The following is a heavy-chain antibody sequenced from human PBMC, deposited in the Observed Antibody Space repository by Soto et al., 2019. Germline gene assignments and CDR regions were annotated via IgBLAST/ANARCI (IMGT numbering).Heavy chain of an antibody. CDR1: GFTFSSYG. V-gene: IGHV3-33*01. CDR2: IWYDGSNR. CDR3: ARSAWELPYYFDY. J-gene: IGHJ4*02. Sequence: QVQLVESGGGVVQPGRSLRLSCAASGFTFSSYGMHWVRQAPGKGLEWVAVIWYDGSNRYYADSVKGRFTISRDNSKNTLYLQMNSLRAEDTAVYYCARSAWELPYYFDYWGQGTLVTVSS. D-gene: IGHD1-26*01.